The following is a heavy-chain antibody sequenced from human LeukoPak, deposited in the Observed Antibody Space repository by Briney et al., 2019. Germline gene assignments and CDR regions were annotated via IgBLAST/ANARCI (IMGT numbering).Heavy chain of an antibody. V-gene: IGHV4-59*01. CDR2: LHYSGST. J-gene: IGHJ6*03. D-gene: IGHD5-18*01. CDR1: GGSISGYY. CDR3: ARTTEGGYTYGYFYYYYMDV. Sequence: PSETLSLTCTVSGGSISGYYWSWIRQPPGKGLEWIGYLHYSGSTNYNPSLKSRVTISVDTSKNQFSLKLSSVTAVDTAVYYCARTTEGGYTYGYFYYYYMDVWGKGTTVTISS.